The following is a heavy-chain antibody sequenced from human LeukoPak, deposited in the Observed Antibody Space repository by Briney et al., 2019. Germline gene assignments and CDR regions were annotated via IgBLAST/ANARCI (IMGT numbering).Heavy chain of an antibody. CDR3: ASPISGQSFDI. D-gene: IGHD6-19*01. J-gene: IGHJ3*02. CDR2: IYPGGNT. V-gene: IGHV3-53*01. CDR1: GFSVSSNY. Sequence: PGGSVRLFRAASGFSVSSNYMTWVSQAPGKGLEWVAVIYPGGNTYYTDFVKGRFTISRDNSKNTMYLQMNSLRAEDMAVYYCASPISGQSFDIWGEGTLVSVSS.